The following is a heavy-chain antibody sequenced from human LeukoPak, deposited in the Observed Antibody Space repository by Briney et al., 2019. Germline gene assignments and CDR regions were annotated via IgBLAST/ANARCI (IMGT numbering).Heavy chain of an antibody. CDR3: ARADNTRVDTAMVTDDY. J-gene: IGHJ4*02. CDR1: GGSVSSGISY. D-gene: IGHD5-18*01. V-gene: IGHV4-61*01. CDR2: ISDSGGS. Sequence: PSETLSLTCSVSGGSVSSGISYWSWIRQPPGEGLERIAYISDSGGSDYNPSLKSRVTISVDTSKNQFSLKLSSVTAADTAVYYCARADNTRVDTAMVTDDYWGQGTLVTVSS.